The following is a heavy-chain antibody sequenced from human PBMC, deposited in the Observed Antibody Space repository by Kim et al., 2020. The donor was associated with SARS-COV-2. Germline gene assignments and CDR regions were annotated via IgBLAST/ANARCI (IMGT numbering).Heavy chain of an antibody. CDR1: GGSISSYY. CDR3: ARDIPLMHSSSPTRWYFDL. V-gene: IGHV4-59*13. J-gene: IGHJ2*01. D-gene: IGHD6-13*01. CDR2: IYYSGST. Sequence: SETLSLTCTVSGGSISSYYWSWIRQPPGKGLEWIGYIYYSGSTNYNPSLKSRVTISVDTSKNQFSLKLSSVTAADTAVYYCARDIPLMHSSSPTRWYFDLWGRGTLVTVSS.